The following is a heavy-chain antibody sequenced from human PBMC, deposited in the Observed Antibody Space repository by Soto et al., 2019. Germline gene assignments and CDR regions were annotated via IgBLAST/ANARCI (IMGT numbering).Heavy chain of an antibody. CDR3: ARKYTRGYSSSAEYFQH. CDR2: ISAYNGNT. CDR1: GYTFTSYG. D-gene: IGHD6-6*01. Sequence: GASVKVSCKASGYTFTSYGISWVRQAPGQGLEWMGWISAYNGNTNYAQKLQGRVTMTTDTSTSTAYMELRSLRSDDTAVYYCARKYTRGYSSSAEYFQHWGQGTLVTVSS. V-gene: IGHV1-18*01. J-gene: IGHJ1*01.